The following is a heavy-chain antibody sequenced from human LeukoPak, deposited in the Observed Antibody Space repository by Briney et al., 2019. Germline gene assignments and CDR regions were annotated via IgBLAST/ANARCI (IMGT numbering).Heavy chain of an antibody. Sequence: PGGSLRLSCAASGFSFSNYAMHWVRQTPGKGLDWVSLISYDGSKKYHADSVKGRFTISRDNSKNTVYLQMNSLRAEDTAVYYCARDGDHSGYYPGYWGQGTLVTVSS. CDR2: ISYDGSKK. V-gene: IGHV3-30*04. CDR3: ARDGDHSGYYPGY. J-gene: IGHJ4*02. CDR1: GFSFSNYA. D-gene: IGHD5-12*01.